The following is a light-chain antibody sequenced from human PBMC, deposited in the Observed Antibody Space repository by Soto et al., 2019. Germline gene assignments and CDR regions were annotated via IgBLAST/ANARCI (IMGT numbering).Light chain of an antibody. CDR3: VLYMGGGISV. V-gene: IGLV8-61*01. J-gene: IGLJ3*02. CDR2: STN. CDR1: SGSVSTSYY. Sequence: QTVVTQEPSFSVSPGGTVTLTCGLNSGSVSTSYYPSRYQQTPGQAPRTLIHSTNTRSSGVPDRFSGSILGNKAALTITGAQADDESDYYCVLYMGGGISVFGGGTKLTVL.